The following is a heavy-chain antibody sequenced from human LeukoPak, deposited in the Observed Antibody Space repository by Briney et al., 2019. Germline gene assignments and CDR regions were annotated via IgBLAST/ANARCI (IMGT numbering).Heavy chain of an antibody. CDR3: ARSRSTYGSGP. V-gene: IGHV3-20*04. CDR1: GFTFDDYG. Sequence: GGSLRLSCAASGFTFDDYGMSWVRQAPGEGLEWVSGINWNGGSTGYADSVKGRFTISRDNAKNSLYLQMNSLRAEDTAVYYCARSRSTYGSGPWGQGTLVTVSS. CDR2: INWNGGST. J-gene: IGHJ5*02. D-gene: IGHD3-10*01.